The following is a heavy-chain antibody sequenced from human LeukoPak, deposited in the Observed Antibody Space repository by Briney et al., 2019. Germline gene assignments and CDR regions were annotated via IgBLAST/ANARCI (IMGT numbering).Heavy chain of an antibody. V-gene: IGHV1-46*01. Sequence: GASVKVSCKASGYTFTSYYMHWVRQAPGQRLEWMGIINPSGGTTSYAQRFQGRVTMTRDTSTSTVYMELSSLTSDDTAMYYCASDVTVAAVRMAFDVWGRGTMVTVSS. J-gene: IGHJ3*01. CDR1: GYTFTSYY. CDR2: INPSGGTT. D-gene: IGHD2-15*01. CDR3: ASDVTVAAVRMAFDV.